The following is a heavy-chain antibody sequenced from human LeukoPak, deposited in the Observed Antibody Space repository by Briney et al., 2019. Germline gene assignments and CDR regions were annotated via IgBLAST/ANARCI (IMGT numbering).Heavy chain of an antibody. CDR2: IRYEGSDK. Sequence: GGSLRLSCAASGFTFSYYGMHWVRQAPGKGLEWVTFIRYEGSDKYYADSVKGRFTISRDNSKNTLYLQMNSLRPEDTAVYYCARGGSYGGRITMVRGVIGVTWFDPWGQGTLVTVSS. V-gene: IGHV3-30*02. CDR3: ARGGSYGGRITMVRGVIGVTWFDP. CDR1: GFTFSYYG. J-gene: IGHJ5*02. D-gene: IGHD3-10*01.